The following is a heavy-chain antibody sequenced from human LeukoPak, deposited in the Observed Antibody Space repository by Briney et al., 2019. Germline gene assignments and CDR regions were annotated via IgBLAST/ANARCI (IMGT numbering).Heavy chain of an antibody. Sequence: GGSLRLSCAASGFTFSDYYMSWIRQAPGEGLEWVSYISSSGSTIYYADSVKGRFTISRDNAKNSLYLQMNSLRAEDTAVYYCARGRQTILTTVVTTDYWGQGTLVTVSS. CDR2: ISSSGSTI. V-gene: IGHV3-11*01. CDR3: ARGRQTILTTVVTTDY. CDR1: GFTFSDYY. D-gene: IGHD4-23*01. J-gene: IGHJ4*02.